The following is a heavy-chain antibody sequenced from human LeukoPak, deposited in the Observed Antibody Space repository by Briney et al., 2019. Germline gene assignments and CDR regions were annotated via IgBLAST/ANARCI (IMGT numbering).Heavy chain of an antibody. D-gene: IGHD5-12*01. V-gene: IGHV4-61*01. J-gene: IGHJ5*02. Sequence: SETLSLTCTVSGGSLSSSSNYWRWIRQPPGKGLEWIGYNTYFGSASYNPSLKSRVTISVDTPKNQFSLKLSSVTAADTAVYYCGRDTPGGYDFWRFDLWGQGTLVTVSS. CDR3: GRDTPGGYDFWRFDL. CDR1: GGSLSSSSNY. CDR2: NTYFGSA.